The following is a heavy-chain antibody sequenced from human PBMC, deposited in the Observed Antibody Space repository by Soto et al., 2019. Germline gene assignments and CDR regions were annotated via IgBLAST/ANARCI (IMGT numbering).Heavy chain of an antibody. V-gene: IGHV4-30-2*01. CDR2: IYDSGST. J-gene: IGHJ6*02. CDR1: GDSISRGGYS. D-gene: IGHD6-6*01. Sequence: QLQLQESGSGLVRPSQTLSLTCAVSGDSISRGGYSWTWIRQPPGKALEWIGNIYDSGSTSYNPSRKSRVTISVDRSRNQFSLKLTSVTAADTAVYFCARGSSSYYDYGMDVWGQGTTVTVSS. CDR3: ARGSSSYYDYGMDV.